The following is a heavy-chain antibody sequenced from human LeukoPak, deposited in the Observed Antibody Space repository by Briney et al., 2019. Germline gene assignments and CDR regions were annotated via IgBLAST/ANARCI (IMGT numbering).Heavy chain of an antibody. V-gene: IGHV4-61*02. CDR3: ARRLLYYYDSSGSHFDY. Sequence: SETLSLTCTVSGGSISSGSYYWSWIRQPAGKGLEWIGRMYTTGSTNYNPSLKSRVTISLEKSKNQFSLKLSSVTAADTAVYYCARRLLYYYDSSGSHFDYWGQGTLVTVSS. CDR1: GGSISSGSYY. J-gene: IGHJ4*02. D-gene: IGHD3-22*01. CDR2: MYTTGST.